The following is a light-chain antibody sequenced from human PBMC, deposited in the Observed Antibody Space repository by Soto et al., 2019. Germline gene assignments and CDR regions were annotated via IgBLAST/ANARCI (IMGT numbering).Light chain of an antibody. J-gene: IGLJ3*02. V-gene: IGLV1-40*01. Sequence: QLVLTQPPSVSGAPGQRVTISCTGSSSNIGAGYDVHWYQHLPGTAPKLLIYVNTNRPSGVPDRFSGSKSGTSASLAITGLQAEDEADYYCQSYDSSLFWVFGGGTKLTVL. CDR2: VNT. CDR1: SSNIGAGYD. CDR3: QSYDSSLFWV.